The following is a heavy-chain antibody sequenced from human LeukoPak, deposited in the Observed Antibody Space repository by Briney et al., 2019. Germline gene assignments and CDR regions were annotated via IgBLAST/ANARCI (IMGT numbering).Heavy chain of an antibody. V-gene: IGHV3-21*01. CDR3: ARDSSGWHKFDY. CDR1: GFTFSSYS. D-gene: IGHD6-19*01. J-gene: IGHJ4*02. CDR2: ISSSSSYI. Sequence: GGSLRLSCAASGFTFSSYSMKWVRQARGKGLEWVSSISSSSSYIYYADSVKGRFTMSRDNAKNSLYLQMNSLRAEDTAVYYCARDSSGWHKFDYWGQGTLVTVSS.